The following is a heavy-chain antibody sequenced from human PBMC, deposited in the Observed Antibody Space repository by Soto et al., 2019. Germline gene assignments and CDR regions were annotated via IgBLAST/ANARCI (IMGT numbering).Heavy chain of an antibody. Sequence: SVKVSCKASGGTFSSYAISWVRQAPGQGLEWMGGIIPIFGTANYAQKFQGRVTITADESTSTAYMELSSLRSEDTAMYYCARGTTVTYYYYGMDVWGQGTTVTVSS. CDR1: GGTFSSYA. CDR3: ARGTTVTYYYYGMDV. CDR2: IIPIFGTA. J-gene: IGHJ6*02. D-gene: IGHD4-17*01. V-gene: IGHV1-69*13.